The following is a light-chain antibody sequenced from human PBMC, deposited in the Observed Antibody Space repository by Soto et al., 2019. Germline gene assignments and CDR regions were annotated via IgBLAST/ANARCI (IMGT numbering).Light chain of an antibody. CDR3: QQYNNWPPWT. CDR1: QNIRNN. V-gene: IGKV3-15*01. J-gene: IGKJ1*01. CDR2: GAS. Sequence: EIVLTQSPGTLSFSPGERATLSCRASQNIRNNLAWYQQKPGQSPRLLISGASTREAGIPGRFSGSGSGTDFTLIISSLQSEDFAIYYCQQYNNWPPWTFGQGTKVDI.